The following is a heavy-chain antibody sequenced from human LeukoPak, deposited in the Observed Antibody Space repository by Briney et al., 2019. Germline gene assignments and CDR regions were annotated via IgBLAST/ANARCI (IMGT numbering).Heavy chain of an antibody. CDR3: ARALEF. CDR1: GXTFGDYA. V-gene: IGHV3-74*01. Sequence: GGSLRLSCTASGXTFGDYAMSWVRQAPGKGLVWVANINTDGSRINYAVSVKGRFTISRDNAKNTLFLQMNSLRVEDTAVYYCARALEFWGQGTMVTVSS. CDR2: INTDGSRI. J-gene: IGHJ3*01.